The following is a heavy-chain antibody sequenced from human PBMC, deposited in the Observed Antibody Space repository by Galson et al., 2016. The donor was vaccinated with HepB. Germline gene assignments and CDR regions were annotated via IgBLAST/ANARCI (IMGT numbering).Heavy chain of an antibody. D-gene: IGHD2-15*01. J-gene: IGHJ1*01. CDR3: AKDITDLVVVIAAQH. V-gene: IGHV3-30*18. CDR2: TSYDGSNK. CDR1: GLTFSAYV. Sequence: SLRLSCAASGLTFSAYVMHWVRQAPGKGLEWVAVTSYDGSNKYYADSVKGRFTISRDNSKNTLYLQMNSLRAEDSAVYYCAKDITDLVVVIAAQHWGQGTLVTVSS.